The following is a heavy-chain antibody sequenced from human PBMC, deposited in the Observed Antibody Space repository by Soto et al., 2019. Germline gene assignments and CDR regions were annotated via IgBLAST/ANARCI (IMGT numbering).Heavy chain of an antibody. CDR3: AREGRAVRSFDY. J-gene: IGHJ4*02. V-gene: IGHV3-64*01. CDR2: ISSNGGST. D-gene: IGHD6-6*01. Sequence: EVQLVESGGGLVQPGGSLRLSCAASGFTFSSYAVRWVRQAPGKGLEYVSAISSNGGSTYYANSVKGRFTISRDNSKNSLYLQMGSLRAEDRALSYCAREGRAVRSFDYWGQGTLVTVSS. CDR1: GFTFSSYA.